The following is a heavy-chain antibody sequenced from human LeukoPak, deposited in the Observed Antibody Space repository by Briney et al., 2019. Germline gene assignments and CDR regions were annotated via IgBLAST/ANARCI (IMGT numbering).Heavy chain of an antibody. CDR1: RYTFTDSY. Sequence: GASVTVSCKASRYTFTDSYMHWVRQAPGQGLKWMGWINPYSGGTNYAQEFQGRVTMTRDTSISTAYMELSRLTSDDTAVYYCARKSASGYYSNFDYWGQGTLVTVST. CDR3: ARKSASGYYSNFDY. D-gene: IGHD3-3*01. CDR2: INPYSGGT. V-gene: IGHV1-2*02. J-gene: IGHJ4*02.